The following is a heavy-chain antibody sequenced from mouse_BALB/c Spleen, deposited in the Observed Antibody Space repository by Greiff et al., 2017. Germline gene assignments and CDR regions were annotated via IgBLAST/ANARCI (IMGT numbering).Heavy chain of an antibody. V-gene: IGHV1-87*01. D-gene: IGHD1-1*01. CDR3: ARDYGNVMDY. J-gene: IGHJ4*01. CDR2: IYPGDGDT. CDR1: GYTFTSYW. Sequence: QVQLQQSGAELARPGASVKLSCKASGYTFTSYWMQWVKQRPGQGLEWIGAIYPGDGDTRYTQKFKGKATLTADKSSSTAYMQLSSLASEDSAVYYWARDYGNVMDYWGQGTSVTVSS.